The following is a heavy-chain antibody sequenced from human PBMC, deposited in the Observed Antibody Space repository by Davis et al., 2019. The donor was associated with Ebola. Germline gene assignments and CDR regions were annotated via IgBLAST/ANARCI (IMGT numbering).Heavy chain of an antibody. Sequence: ASVKVSCKASGYTFTSYGISWVRQAPGQSLEWLGWISGNNGNTDYAQKLQGRVTMTTDKSTSTAHMELTSLTSDDTAVYFCARAQFPTTSDHWGQGTLVTVSS. CDR2: ISGNNGNT. CDR3: ARAQFPTTSDH. D-gene: IGHD1-1*01. CDR1: GYTFTSYG. V-gene: IGHV1-18*04. J-gene: IGHJ4*02.